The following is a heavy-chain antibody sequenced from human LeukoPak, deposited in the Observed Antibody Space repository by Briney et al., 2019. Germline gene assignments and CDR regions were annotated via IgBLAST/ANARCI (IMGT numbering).Heavy chain of an antibody. Sequence: GGSLRLSCAASGFTFSSYSMNWVRQAPGKGLEWVSAISGSGGSTYYADSVKGRFTISRDNSKSTLYLQMNSLRAEDTAVYYCAKVGAGGYYDSSGYDAFDIWGQGTMVTVSS. J-gene: IGHJ3*02. V-gene: IGHV3-23*01. CDR2: ISGSGGST. CDR1: GFTFSSYS. CDR3: AKVGAGGYYDSSGYDAFDI. D-gene: IGHD3-22*01.